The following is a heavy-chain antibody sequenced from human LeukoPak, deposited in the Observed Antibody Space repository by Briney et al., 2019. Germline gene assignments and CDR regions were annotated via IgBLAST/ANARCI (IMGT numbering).Heavy chain of an antibody. CDR3: AKDDIVATNWFDP. CDR1: GFTFSKYW. Sequence: GGSLRLSCAASGFTFSKYWMLWVRQAPGKGLESVSRINTDGTVTTYADSVKGRFTVSRDNADNTMFLQMNSVRDEDTAVYYCAKDDIVATNWFDPWGQGTLVTVSS. V-gene: IGHV3-74*01. CDR2: INTDGTVT. D-gene: IGHD5-12*01. J-gene: IGHJ5*02.